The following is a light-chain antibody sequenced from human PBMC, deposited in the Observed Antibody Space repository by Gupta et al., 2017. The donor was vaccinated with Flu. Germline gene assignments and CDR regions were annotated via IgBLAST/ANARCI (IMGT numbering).Light chain of an antibody. J-gene: IGKJ1*01. CDR2: DAS. V-gene: IGKV1-27*01. Sequence: PSSLSASVGDRVTITCRASQEISDYLAWYQQKPGKGPELLIYDASTLQSGVPSRFSGSGSGTDFTLTISSLQPEDVATYYCQTDSSSPWTFGRGTKVDIK. CDR3: QTDSSSPWT. CDR1: QEISDY.